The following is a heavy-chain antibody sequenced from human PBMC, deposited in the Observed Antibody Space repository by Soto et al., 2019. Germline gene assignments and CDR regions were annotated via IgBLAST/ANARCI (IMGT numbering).Heavy chain of an antibody. CDR1: GGSFSGYY. CDR3: ARRAKMRSFDY. V-gene: IGHV4-34*01. CDR2: INHSGST. J-gene: IGHJ4*02. Sequence: QVQLQQWGAGLLKPSETLSLTCAVYGGSFSGYYWSWIRQPPGKGLEWIGEINHSGSTNYNPSLKSRVPISVDTSKNQFSLKLSSVTAADTAVYYCARRAKMRSFDYWGQGTLVTVSS.